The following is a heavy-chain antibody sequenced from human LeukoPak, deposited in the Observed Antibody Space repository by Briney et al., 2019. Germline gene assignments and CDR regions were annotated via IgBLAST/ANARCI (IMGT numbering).Heavy chain of an antibody. Sequence: PSETLSLTCTVSGGSISSDYWSWIRQPPGKGLEWITYIYYSGGTNYNPSLKSRVTISVDTSKNQFSLKLSSVTAEDTAVYYCAREKSSSVVITNAAFDIWGQGTMVTVSS. D-gene: IGHD3-22*01. CDR1: GGSISSDY. J-gene: IGHJ3*02. CDR3: AREKSSSVVITNAAFDI. V-gene: IGHV4-59*01. CDR2: IYYSGGT.